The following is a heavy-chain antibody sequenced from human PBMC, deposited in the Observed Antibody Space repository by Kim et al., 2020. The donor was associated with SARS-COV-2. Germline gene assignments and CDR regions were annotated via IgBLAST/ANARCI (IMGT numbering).Heavy chain of an antibody. CDR3: ARAEWLRFEAVYYYYGMDV. D-gene: IGHD5-12*01. CDR1: GFTFSSYE. Sequence: GGSLRLSCAASGFTFSSYEMNWVRQAPGKGLEWVSYISSSCSTIYYADSVKGRFTISRDNAKNSLYLQMNSMRAEDTAVYYCARAEWLRFEAVYYYYGMDVWGQGATVTVSS. V-gene: IGHV3-48*03. J-gene: IGHJ6*02. CDR2: ISSSCSTI.